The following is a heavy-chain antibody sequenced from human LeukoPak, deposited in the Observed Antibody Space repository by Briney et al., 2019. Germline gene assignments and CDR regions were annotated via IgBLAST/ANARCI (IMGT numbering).Heavy chain of an antibody. D-gene: IGHD6-13*01. CDR2: VNYIGST. V-gene: IGHV4-59*08. CDR3: AKPAAGGDSAFDI. Sequence: SETLSLICTVSGGSISSYYWSWIRQPPGKGLEWIGYVNYIGSTNYNPSLKSRVTILVDTSKIQFSLKLTSVTAADTAVYYCAKPAAGGDSAFDIWGQGTMVTVSS. J-gene: IGHJ3*02. CDR1: GGSISSYY.